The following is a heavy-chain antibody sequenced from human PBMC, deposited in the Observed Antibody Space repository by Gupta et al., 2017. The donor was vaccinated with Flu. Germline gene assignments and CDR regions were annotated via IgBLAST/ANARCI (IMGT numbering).Heavy chain of an antibody. D-gene: IGHD6-19*01. Sequence: EVQLVESGGGLVQPGGSLRISCAASGFSFSSYWMHWVRQTPGKGLVWVSRIKSDGSSTSYADSVKGRFTISRDNAKNTLYLQMNSLRAEDTAVYYCARDYGNSGWLGYDAFDIWGQGTMVTVSS. CDR1: GFSFSSYW. CDR3: ARDYGNSGWLGYDAFDI. CDR2: IKSDGSST. J-gene: IGHJ3*02. V-gene: IGHV3-74*01.